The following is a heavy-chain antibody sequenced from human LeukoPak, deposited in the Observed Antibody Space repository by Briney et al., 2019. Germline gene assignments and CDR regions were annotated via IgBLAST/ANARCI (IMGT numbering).Heavy chain of an antibody. J-gene: IGHJ5*02. V-gene: IGHV4-4*07. CDR3: ARILSYCSSTSCYTSGENWFDP. Sequence: SETLSLTCTVSGGSISSYYWSWIRQPAGKGLEWIGRIYTSWSTNYNPSLKSRVTMSVDTSKNQFSLKLSSVTAADTAVYYCARILSYCSSTSCYTSGENWFDPWGQGTLVTVSS. D-gene: IGHD2-2*02. CDR2: IYTSWST. CDR1: GGSISSYY.